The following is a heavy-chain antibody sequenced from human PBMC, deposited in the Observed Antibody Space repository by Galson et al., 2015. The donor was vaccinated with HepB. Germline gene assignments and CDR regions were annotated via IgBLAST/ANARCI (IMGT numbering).Heavy chain of an antibody. V-gene: IGHV3-23*01. CDR3: VRGGAARPDY. CDR1: GFTFSSYP. J-gene: IGHJ4*02. CDR2: ISGGGGTP. Sequence: SLRLSCAASGFTFSSYPMNWVRQAPGEGLEWVSGISGGGGTPYYADSVKGRFTISKDNSKNTLYLQMNSLRAEDTALYYCVRGGAARPDYWGQGTLVTVSS. D-gene: IGHD6-6*01.